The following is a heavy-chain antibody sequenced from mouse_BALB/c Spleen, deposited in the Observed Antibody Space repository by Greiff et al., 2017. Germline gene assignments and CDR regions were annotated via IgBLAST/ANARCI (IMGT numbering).Heavy chain of an antibody. Sequence: QVQLQQPGAELVKPGASVKLSCKASGYTFTSYYMYWVKQRPGQGLEWIGGINPSNGGTNFNEKFKSKATLTVDKSSSTAYMQLSSLTSEDSAVYYCNANGYEGFAYWGQGTLVTVSA. D-gene: IGHD1-2*01. J-gene: IGHJ3*01. V-gene: IGHV1S81*02. CDR1: GYTFTSYY. CDR3: NANGYEGFAY. CDR2: INPSNGGT.